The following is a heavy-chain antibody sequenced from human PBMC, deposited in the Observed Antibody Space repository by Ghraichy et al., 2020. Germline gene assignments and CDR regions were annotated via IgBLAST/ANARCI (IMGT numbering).Heavy chain of an antibody. CDR3: ARLRGYSSSWYLVY. Sequence: SETLSLTCTVSGGSISSSSYYWGWIRQPPGKGLEWIGSIYYSGSTYYNLSLKSRVTISVDTSKNQFSLKLSSVTAADTAVYYCARLRGYSSSWYLVYWGQGTLVTVSS. D-gene: IGHD6-13*01. V-gene: IGHV4-39*01. CDR1: GGSISSSSYY. CDR2: IYYSGST. J-gene: IGHJ4*02.